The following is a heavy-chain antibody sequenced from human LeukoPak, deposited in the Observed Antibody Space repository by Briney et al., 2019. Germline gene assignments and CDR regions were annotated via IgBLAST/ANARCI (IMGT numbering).Heavy chain of an antibody. Sequence: SETLSLTCTVSGGSISSYYWSWIGQPPGKGLEWIGYIYYSGSTNYNPSLKSRVTISVDTSKNQFSLKLSSVTAADTAVYYCARHFRLRFLEWLEDNGMDVWGQGTTVTVSS. CDR3: ARHFRLRFLEWLEDNGMDV. J-gene: IGHJ6*02. D-gene: IGHD3-3*01. CDR1: GGSISSYY. CDR2: IYYSGST. V-gene: IGHV4-59*08.